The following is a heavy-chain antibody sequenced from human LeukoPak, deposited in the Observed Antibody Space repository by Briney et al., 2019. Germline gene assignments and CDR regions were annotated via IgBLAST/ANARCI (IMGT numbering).Heavy chain of an antibody. V-gene: IGHV3-23*01. CDR2: ISGSGGST. D-gene: IGHD2-21*02. Sequence: GGSLRLSCAASGFTFSSYAMSWVRQAPGKGLEWVSAISGSGGSTYYADSVKGRFTISRDNSKNTLYLQMNSLRAEDTAVYYCAKDIEALYCGGDCYQFDYWGQGTLVTVSS. J-gene: IGHJ4*02. CDR1: GFTFSSYA. CDR3: AKDIEALYCGGDCYQFDY.